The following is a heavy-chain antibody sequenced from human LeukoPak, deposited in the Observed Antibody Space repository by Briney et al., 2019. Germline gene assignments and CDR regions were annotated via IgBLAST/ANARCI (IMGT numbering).Heavy chain of an antibody. CDR1: GFTFSSYG. V-gene: IGHV3-30*02. D-gene: IGHD6-19*01. CDR2: IRYDGSNK. Sequence: GGSLRLSCAASGFTFSSYGMHWVRQAPGKGLEWVAFIRYDGSNKYYADSVKGRFTISRGNSKNTLYLQMNSLRAEDTAVYYCAKVHGSGWYFDYWGQGTLVTVSS. CDR3: AKVHGSGWYFDY. J-gene: IGHJ4*02.